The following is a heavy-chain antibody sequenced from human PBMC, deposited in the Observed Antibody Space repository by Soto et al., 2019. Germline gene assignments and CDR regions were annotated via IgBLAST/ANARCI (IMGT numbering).Heavy chain of an antibody. Sequence: EVPLVESGGGLVKPGGSLRLSCAASGLTFSSYSMNWVRQAPGKGLEWVSSISSGDSYIYYADSVRGRFTISRDNAENSLSLQMNCLRVEDTAVYYCFAAPEGTCFRRDWGQGALVTVSS. V-gene: IGHV3-21*01. CDR2: ISSGDSYI. D-gene: IGHD2-15*01. CDR3: FAAPEGTCFRRD. CDR1: GLTFSSYS. J-gene: IGHJ4*02.